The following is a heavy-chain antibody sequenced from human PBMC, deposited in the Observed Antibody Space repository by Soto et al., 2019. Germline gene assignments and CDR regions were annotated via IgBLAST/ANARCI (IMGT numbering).Heavy chain of an antibody. CDR1: EGTFNFYT. CDR3: ATSYGSGSTHFDS. V-gene: IGHV1-69*02. D-gene: IGHD3-10*01. Sequence: QVQLVQSGAEVKKPGSSVKVSCTASEGTFNFYTINWVRQAPGHGLEWVGRVNPIVGMSNYAQKFQGRVSITADKSTTTASMSLNSLKSEDTAIYYCATSYGSGSTHFDSWGQGTLVTVSS. CDR2: VNPIVGMS. J-gene: IGHJ4*02.